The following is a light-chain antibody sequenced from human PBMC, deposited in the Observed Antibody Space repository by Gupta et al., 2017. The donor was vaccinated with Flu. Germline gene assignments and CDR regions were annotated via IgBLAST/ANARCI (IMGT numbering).Light chain of an antibody. CDR3: QVGDRNSDHGI. V-gene: IGLV3-21*03. CDR1: NIGSKS. CDR2: DDS. Sequence: GRTARCPCGGNNIGSKSVHWYQQKPGQAPVLVVYDDSDRPSGIPERFSGSNSGDTATLTISRVEAGDEADYYCQVGDRNSDHGIFGGGTRLTVL. J-gene: IGLJ2*01.